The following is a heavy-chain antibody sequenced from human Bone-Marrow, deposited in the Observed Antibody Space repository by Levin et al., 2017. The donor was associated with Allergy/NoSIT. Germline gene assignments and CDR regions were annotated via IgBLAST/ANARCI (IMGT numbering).Heavy chain of an antibody. J-gene: IGHJ6*02. D-gene: IGHD3-16*01. Sequence: GGSLRLSCTSSGFTFDDYAMHWVRHAPGKGLEWVAHISWNSNSIAYADAVRGRFTISRDNGKNSVSLQMSGLRADDTAVYYCVKGSYGRDFYAMDGWGQGTTVIVSS. CDR3: VKGSYGRDFYAMDG. CDR1: GFTFDDYA. CDR2: ISWNSNSI. V-gene: IGHV3-9*01.